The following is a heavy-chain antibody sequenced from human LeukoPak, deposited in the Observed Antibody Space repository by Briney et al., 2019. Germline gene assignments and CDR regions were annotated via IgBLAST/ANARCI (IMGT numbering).Heavy chain of an antibody. CDR2: IIPILGTA. D-gene: IGHD1-1*01. Sequence: GASVKVSCKASGFTFTTYGFSWVRQAPGQGLEWMGGIIPILGTANYAQKFQGRVTITADESTSTVYMELSSLRSEDTAVYFCARDRQLGTIGGHYWGQGALVTVSS. CDR1: GFTFTTYG. V-gene: IGHV1-69*13. J-gene: IGHJ4*02. CDR3: ARDRQLGTIGGHY.